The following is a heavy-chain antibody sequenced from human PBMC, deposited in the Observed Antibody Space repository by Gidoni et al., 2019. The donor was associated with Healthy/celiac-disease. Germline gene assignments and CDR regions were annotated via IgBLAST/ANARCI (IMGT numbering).Heavy chain of an antibody. CDR2: IYSGGST. CDR1: GFTVSSNY. Sequence: EVQLVESGGGLIQPGGSLRLSCAASGFTVSSNYMSWVRQAPGKGLEWVSVIYSGGSTYYADSVKGRFTISRDNSKNTLYLQMNSLRAEDTAVYYCATQYCSSTSCLDYWGQGTLVTVSS. CDR3: ATQYCSSTSCLDY. J-gene: IGHJ4*02. V-gene: IGHV3-53*01. D-gene: IGHD2-2*01.